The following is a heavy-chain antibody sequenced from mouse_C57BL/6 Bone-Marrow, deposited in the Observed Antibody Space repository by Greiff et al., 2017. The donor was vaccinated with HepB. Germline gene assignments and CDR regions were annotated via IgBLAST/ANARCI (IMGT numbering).Heavy chain of an antibody. Sequence: VQLQQPGAELVKPGASVKMSCKASGYTFTSYWLTWVKQRPGQGLVWFGDMYPGSGSTNYNEKFKSKATLTVDTSSSTAYMQLSSLTSEDSAVYYCAKESADDGYRFAYWGQGTLVTVSA. V-gene: IGHV1-55*01. CDR3: AKESADDGYRFAY. CDR1: GYTFTSYW. D-gene: IGHD2-3*01. J-gene: IGHJ3*01. CDR2: MYPGSGST.